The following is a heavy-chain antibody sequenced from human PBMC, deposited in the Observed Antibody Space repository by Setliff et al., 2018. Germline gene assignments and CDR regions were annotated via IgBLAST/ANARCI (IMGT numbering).Heavy chain of an antibody. V-gene: IGHV4-4*02. CDR3: ARAPGRNIRGDY. D-gene: IGHD3-10*01. CDR1: GVSINSLSW. Sequence: PSETLSLTCAVSGVSINSLSWWSWVRQSPGKGLEWVGQIFHSGSTHFNPSLKSRLTMSVDQSKNQFSLRLRSVTAADTAVYYCARAPGRNIRGDYWGQGTLVTVSS. CDR2: IFHSGST. J-gene: IGHJ4*02.